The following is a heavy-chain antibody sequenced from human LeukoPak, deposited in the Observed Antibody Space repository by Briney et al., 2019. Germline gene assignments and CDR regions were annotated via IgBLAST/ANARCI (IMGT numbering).Heavy chain of an antibody. Sequence: GGSLRLSCAASGFTFSSYAMHWVRQAPGKGLEWVAVISYDGSNKYYADSVKGRFTISRDNSKNTLYLQMNSLRAEDTAVYYCARDAATIFGVVIMEPERPVDYWGQGTLVTVSS. CDR2: ISYDGSNK. CDR1: GFTFSSYA. D-gene: IGHD3-3*01. CDR3: ARDAATIFGVVIMEPERPVDY. V-gene: IGHV3-30-3*01. J-gene: IGHJ4*02.